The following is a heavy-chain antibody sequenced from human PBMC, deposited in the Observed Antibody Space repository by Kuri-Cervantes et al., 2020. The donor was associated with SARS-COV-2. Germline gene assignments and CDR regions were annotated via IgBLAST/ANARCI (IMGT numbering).Heavy chain of an antibody. J-gene: IGHJ4*02. Sequence: GGFLRSSCAASEFTFSSYAMSWFRQAPGKGLEWVSAISGSGGSTYYADSVKGRFTISRDNAKNTLYLQMNSLRAEDTAVFYCASRKGTDTEYYDSSGFIYWGQGTLVTVSS. CDR1: EFTFSSYA. CDR3: ASRKGTDTEYYDSSGFIY. V-gene: IGHV3-23*01. CDR2: ISGSGGST. D-gene: IGHD3-22*01.